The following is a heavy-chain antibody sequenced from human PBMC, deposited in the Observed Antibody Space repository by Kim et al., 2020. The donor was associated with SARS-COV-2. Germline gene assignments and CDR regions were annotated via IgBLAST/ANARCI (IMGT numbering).Heavy chain of an antibody. CDR2: INSDGSST. D-gene: IGHD3-10*01. J-gene: IGHJ6*02. V-gene: IGHV3-74*01. CDR3: ARDRTTMVDYYYGMDV. Sequence: GGSLRLSCAASGSTFSSYWMHWVRQAPGKGLVWVSRINSDGSSTSYADSVKGRFTISRDNAKNTLYLQMNSLRAEDTAVYYCARDRTTMVDYYYGMDVWGQGTTVTVSS. CDR1: GSTFSSYW.